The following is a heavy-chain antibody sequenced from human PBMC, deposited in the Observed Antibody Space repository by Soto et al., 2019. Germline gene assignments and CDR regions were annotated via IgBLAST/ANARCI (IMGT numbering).Heavy chain of an antibody. CDR3: VNDRAQQLLLGLWVDP. J-gene: IGHJ5*02. Sequence: EVQLLQSGGHLVRPGGSLRLSCVASGFTFSDYVMTWVRQAPEKGLEWVSTMSVGGGSDYYADSVKGRFALSRDNSKNALSPHLNSLRAEDTAVDYGVNDRAQQLLLGLWVDPWGQGTLVTVSS. CDR2: MSVGGGSD. D-gene: IGHD2-15*01. CDR1: GFTFSDYV. V-gene: IGHV3-23*01.